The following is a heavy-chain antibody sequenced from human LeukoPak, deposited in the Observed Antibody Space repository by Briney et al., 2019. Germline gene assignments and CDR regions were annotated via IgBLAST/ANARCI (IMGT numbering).Heavy chain of an antibody. CDR1: GFTFDDSA. CDR2: ISWDSGNI. V-gene: IGHV3-9*01. D-gene: IGHD3-9*01. Sequence: GGSLRLSCAASGFTFDDSAMHWVRQAPGKGLEWVSGISWDSGNIGYADSVKGRFTISRDKAKNSLYLQMNSLRPEDTALYYCAKDLGDDILTGYSYIYSMDVWGQGTTVTVSS. J-gene: IGHJ6*02. CDR3: AKDLGDDILTGYSYIYSMDV.